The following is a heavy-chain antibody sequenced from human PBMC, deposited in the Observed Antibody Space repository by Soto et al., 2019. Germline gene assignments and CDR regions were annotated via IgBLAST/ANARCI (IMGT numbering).Heavy chain of an antibody. V-gene: IGHV1-69*13. J-gene: IGHJ6*02. D-gene: IGHD1-26*01. CDR1: GGTFSSYA. CDR2: IIPIFGTA. Sequence: SVKVSCKASGGTFSSYAISWVRQAPGQGLEWMGGIIPIFGTANYAQKFQGRVTITADESTSTAYMELSSLRSEDTAVYYCARCIVGASYYYYGMDVWGQGTTVTVSS. CDR3: ARCIVGASYYYYGMDV.